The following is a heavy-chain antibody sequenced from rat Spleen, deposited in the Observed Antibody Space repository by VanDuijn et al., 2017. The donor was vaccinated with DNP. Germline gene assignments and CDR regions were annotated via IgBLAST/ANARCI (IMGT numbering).Heavy chain of an antibody. J-gene: IGHJ2*01. Sequence: EVHLQESGPGLVKPSQSLSLTCSVTGYSITSDYWGWIRKFPGNKMEWVGHITYSGDTSYNPSLRSRISITRDTSKNQFFLQLNSVTTEDTATYYCARWGDYFDYWGQGVMVTVSS. V-gene: IGHV3-1*01. CDR1: GYSITSDY. CDR3: ARWGDYFDY. CDR2: ITYSGDT.